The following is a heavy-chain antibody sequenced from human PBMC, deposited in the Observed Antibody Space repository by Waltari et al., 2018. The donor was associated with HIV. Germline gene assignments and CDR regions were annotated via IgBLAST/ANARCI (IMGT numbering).Heavy chain of an antibody. CDR1: GGSIRNYF. CDR3: ARAMAAGPGTPGGVDL. V-gene: IGHV4-59*12. J-gene: IGHJ5*02. Sequence: QVQLQESGPGLVKPSGTVSPSCVVSGGSIRNYFWNWIRQAPGRGLEWIGQIDHNGNANYNPSLKSRFRFSVQIAETRFSRILTTATAADTAVYYWARAMAAGPGTPGGVDLWGQGTLITVSS. D-gene: IGHD6-19*01. CDR2: IDHNGNA.